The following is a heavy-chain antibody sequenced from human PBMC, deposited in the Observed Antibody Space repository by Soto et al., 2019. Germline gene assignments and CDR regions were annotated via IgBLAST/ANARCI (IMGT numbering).Heavy chain of an antibody. D-gene: IGHD3-22*01. CDR2: ISYDGRNK. V-gene: IGHV3-30*18. CDR3: AQDTYYHDTSGYYTFDY. Sequence: PGGYLRLSCAASGLTFSSYGMHWVRQAPGKGLEWVAGISYDGRNKYYVDSVKGRFTISRDNSKNTLDLQMNSLRVEDTAVFYCAQDTYYHDTSGYYTFDYWGQGA. J-gene: IGHJ4*02. CDR1: GLTFSSYG.